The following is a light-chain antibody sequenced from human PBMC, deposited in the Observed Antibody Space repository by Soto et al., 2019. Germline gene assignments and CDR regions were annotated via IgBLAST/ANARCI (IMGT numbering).Light chain of an antibody. Sequence: QSALTQPASVSGSPGQSITISCTGTSSDVGGYNYVSWYQQHPGKAPKFMIYDVSNRPSGVSNRFSGSKSGNTASLTISGLQAEDEADYYRSSYTTSNTRQIVFGTGTRSPS. CDR2: DVS. J-gene: IGLJ1*01. V-gene: IGLV2-14*01. CDR1: SSDVGGYNY. CDR3: SSYTTSNTRQIV.